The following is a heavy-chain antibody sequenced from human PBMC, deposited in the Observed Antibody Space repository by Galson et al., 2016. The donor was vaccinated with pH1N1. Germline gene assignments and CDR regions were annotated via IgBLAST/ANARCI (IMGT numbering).Heavy chain of an antibody. Sequence: SVKVSCKVSGYTLTELSMHWVRQAPGKGLEWMGGFDPGDGETIYAQKFQGRVTMTEDTSTDTAYMELSSLRSEDTAVYYCATVIAAGYGMDVWGQGTTVTVSS. CDR2: FDPGDGET. V-gene: IGHV1-24*01. J-gene: IGHJ6*02. CDR3: ATVIAAGYGMDV. CDR1: GYTLTELS. D-gene: IGHD6-13*01.